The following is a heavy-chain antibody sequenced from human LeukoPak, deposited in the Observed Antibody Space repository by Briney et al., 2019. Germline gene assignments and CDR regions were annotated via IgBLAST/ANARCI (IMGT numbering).Heavy chain of an antibody. V-gene: IGHV3-30-3*01. CDR1: GFTFSNYA. Sequence: PGRSLGLSCAASGFTFSNYAMHWVRQAPGKGLEWVALISYDGSNKCYADSVKGRFTISRDNSKNTLYLQMNSLRGEDTAVYYCARGAPRNYDFWSGPFDYWGQGSLVTVSS. CDR3: ARGAPRNYDFWSGPFDY. J-gene: IGHJ4*02. CDR2: ISYDGSNK. D-gene: IGHD3-3*01.